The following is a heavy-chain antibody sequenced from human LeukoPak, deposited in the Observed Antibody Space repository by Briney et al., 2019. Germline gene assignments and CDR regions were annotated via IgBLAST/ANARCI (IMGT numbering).Heavy chain of an antibody. J-gene: IGHJ4*02. CDR2: IKEDGSEK. CDR1: GFSFSGYW. Sequence: GGSLRLSCAASGFSFSGYWMAWVRQAPGKGLEWVANIKEDGSEKYYADFVKGRFTISRDNAKNSLDLQMNSLRAEDTAVYYCARRGSTDYWGQGTLVTVSS. CDR3: ARRGSTDY. V-gene: IGHV3-7*03. D-gene: IGHD2/OR15-2a*01.